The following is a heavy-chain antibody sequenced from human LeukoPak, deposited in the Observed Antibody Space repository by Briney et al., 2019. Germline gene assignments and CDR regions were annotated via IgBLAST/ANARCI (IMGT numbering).Heavy chain of an antibody. CDR1: GFTFSSYA. Sequence: GGSLRLSCAASGFTFSSYAMSWVRQAPGKGLEWVSAISGSGGSTYYADSVKGRFTISRDNSKNTLYLQMNSLRAEDTAVYYCAKEPRYEYYYYYYTDVWGKGTTVTVSS. J-gene: IGHJ6*03. D-gene: IGHD3-9*01. CDR3: AKEPRYEYYYYYYTDV. V-gene: IGHV3-23*01. CDR2: ISGSGGST.